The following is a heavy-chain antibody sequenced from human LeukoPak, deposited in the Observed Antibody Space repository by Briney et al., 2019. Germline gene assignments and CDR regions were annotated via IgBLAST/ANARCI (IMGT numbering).Heavy chain of an antibody. J-gene: IGHJ4*02. V-gene: IGHV3-30*18. D-gene: IGHD1-26*01. CDR1: GFTFSSYG. CDR2: ISYDGSNK. Sequence: GGSLRLSCAASGFTFSSYGMHWVRQAPGKGLEWVAVISYDGSNKYYADSVKGRFTISRDNSKNTLYLQMNSLRAEDTAVYYCAKDSGSYFSFDYWGQGTLVTVSS. CDR3: AKDSGSYFSFDY.